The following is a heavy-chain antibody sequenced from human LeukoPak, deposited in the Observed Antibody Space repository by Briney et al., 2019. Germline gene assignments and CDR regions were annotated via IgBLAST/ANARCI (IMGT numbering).Heavy chain of an antibody. CDR3: VGTFTVFGVISTIA. J-gene: IGHJ4*02. D-gene: IGHD3-3*01. Sequence: GGSLRLSCAASGFTFSSYAMHWVRQAPGKGLEWVAVISYDGSNKYYADSVKGRFTISRDNSKNTLYLQMSSLRVDDTAAYYCVGTFTVFGVISTIAWGQGTLVSVSS. CDR1: GFTFSSYA. CDR2: ISYDGSNK. V-gene: IGHV3-30-3*01.